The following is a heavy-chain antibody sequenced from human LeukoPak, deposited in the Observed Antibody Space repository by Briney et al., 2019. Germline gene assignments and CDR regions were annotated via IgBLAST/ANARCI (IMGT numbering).Heavy chain of an antibody. CDR2: IDGRSSTI. CDR3: AKDLHPYGDYPGY. Sequence: GGSLRLSCAASGFTFSTYGMHWVRQAPGKGLEWVSYIDGRSSTIYYADSVKGRFTISRDNSKNTLYLQMNSLRAEDTAVYYCAKDLHPYGDYPGYWGQGTLVTVSS. V-gene: IGHV3-48*01. J-gene: IGHJ4*02. CDR1: GFTFSTYG. D-gene: IGHD4-17*01.